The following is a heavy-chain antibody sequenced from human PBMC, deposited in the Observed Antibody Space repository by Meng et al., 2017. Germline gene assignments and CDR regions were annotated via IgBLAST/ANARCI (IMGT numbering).Heavy chain of an antibody. CDR1: GLTFSRYS. J-gene: IGHJ6*02. CDR3: ARDLVRRGYCSGGSCSNTPYYYYYGMDV. CDR2: IISSSSYI. V-gene: IGHV3-21*01. D-gene: IGHD2-15*01. Sequence: GESLKISCAASGLTFSRYSMNWVRQSPGKGLEWVSSIISSSSYIYYADSVKGRFTISRDNAKNSLYLQMNSLRAEDTAVYYCARDLVRRGYCSGGSCSNTPYYYYYGMDVWGQGTKVTVSS.